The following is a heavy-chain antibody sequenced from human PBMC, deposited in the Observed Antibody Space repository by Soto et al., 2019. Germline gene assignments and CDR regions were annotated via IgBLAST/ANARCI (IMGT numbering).Heavy chain of an antibody. D-gene: IGHD4-17*01. V-gene: IGHV1-8*01. Sequence: QVQLVQSGAEVKKPGASVKVSCKASGYTFTIYDINWVLQATGQGLAWMGWMNPNSGNTRYAQKLQGSVTMTRNTSISTAYMELSSLRSEDTAVYYCARTLYGDPVDSWGQGTRVTVSS. J-gene: IGHJ4*02. CDR2: MNPNSGNT. CDR3: ARTLYGDPVDS. CDR1: GYTFTIYD.